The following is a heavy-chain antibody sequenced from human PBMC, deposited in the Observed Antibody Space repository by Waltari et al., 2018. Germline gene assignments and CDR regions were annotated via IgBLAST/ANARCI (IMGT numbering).Heavy chain of an antibody. CDR3: ARESDYIWGSYRLGRYFDY. J-gene: IGHJ4*02. CDR2: INHSGST. Sequence: QVQLQQWGAGLLKPSETLSLTCAVYGGSFSGYYWSWIRQPPGKGLEWIGEINHSGSTNYNPSLKSRVTISVDTSKNQFSLKLSSVTAADTAVYYCARESDYIWGSYRLGRYFDYWGQGTLVTVSS. CDR1: GGSFSGYY. D-gene: IGHD3-16*02. V-gene: IGHV4-34*01.